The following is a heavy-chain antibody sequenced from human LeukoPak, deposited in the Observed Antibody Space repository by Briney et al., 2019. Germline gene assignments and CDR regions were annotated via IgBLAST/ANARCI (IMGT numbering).Heavy chain of an antibody. CDR2: IYYSGST. CDR1: GDSISSYY. J-gene: IGHJ3*02. CDR3: ARGKVTTSAFDI. V-gene: IGHV4-59*01. D-gene: IGHD4-17*01. Sequence: PSETLSLTCTVSGDSISSYYWSWIRQPPGKGLEWIGYIYYSGSTNYNPSLKSRVTISVDTSKNQFSLKLSSVTAADTAVYYCARGKVTTSAFDIWGQGTMVTVSS.